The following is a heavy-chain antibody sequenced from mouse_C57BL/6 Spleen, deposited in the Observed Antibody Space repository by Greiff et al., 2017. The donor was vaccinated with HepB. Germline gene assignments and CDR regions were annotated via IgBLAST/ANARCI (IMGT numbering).Heavy chain of an antibody. CDR2: INPSNGGT. CDR1: GYTFTSYW. V-gene: IGHV1-53*01. Sequence: VQLQQPGTELVKPGASVKLSCKASGYTFTSYWMHWVKQRPGQGLEWIGNINPSNGGTNYNEKFKSKATLTVDKSSSTAYMQLSSLTSEDSAVYNCAREGGLGDYGFAYWGQGTLVTVSA. D-gene: IGHD2-4*01. CDR3: AREGGLGDYGFAY. J-gene: IGHJ3*01.